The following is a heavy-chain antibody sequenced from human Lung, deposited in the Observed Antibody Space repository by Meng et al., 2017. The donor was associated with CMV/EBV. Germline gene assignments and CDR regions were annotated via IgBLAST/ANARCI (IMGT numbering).Heavy chain of an antibody. V-gene: IGHV4-39*01. Sequence: SXTLSLTCTVSGGPISSSDYYWGWIRQPPGKGLEWIGTIFYRGNTYYNPSLKSRVTISVDTSKNQFSLKLSSVTAADTAVYYCARHRDSSVHYFGWFAPWGQGNXVISSS. CDR2: IFYRGNT. CDR1: GGPISSSDYY. CDR3: ARHRDSSVHYFGWFAP. J-gene: IGHJ5*02. D-gene: IGHD3-22*01.